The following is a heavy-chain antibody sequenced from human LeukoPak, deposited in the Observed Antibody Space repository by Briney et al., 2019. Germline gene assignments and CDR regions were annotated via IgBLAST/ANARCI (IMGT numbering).Heavy chain of an antibody. J-gene: IGHJ5*02. Sequence: PSETLSLTCTVSGGSISSYYWSWIRQPPGKGLEWIGYIYYSGSTNYNPSLKSRVTISVDTSKNQFSLKLSSVTAADTAVYYCARSEVWVRGVINWFDPWGQGTLVTVSS. D-gene: IGHD3-10*01. CDR3: ARSEVWVRGVINWFDP. V-gene: IGHV4-59*08. CDR1: GGSISSYY. CDR2: IYYSGST.